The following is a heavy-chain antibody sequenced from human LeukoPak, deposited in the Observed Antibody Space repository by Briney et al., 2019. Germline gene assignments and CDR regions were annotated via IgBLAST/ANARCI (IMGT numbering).Heavy chain of an antibody. D-gene: IGHD2-15*01. Sequence: SETLSLTCTVSGGSIGSYYCSWIRQPPGKGLEWIGYIYYSGSTNYNPSLKSRVTISVDTSKNQFSLKLSSVTAADTAVYYCARRPGVVDAFDIWGQGTMVTVPS. CDR2: IYYSGST. V-gene: IGHV4-59*08. CDR1: GGSIGSYY. J-gene: IGHJ3*02. CDR3: ARRPGVVDAFDI.